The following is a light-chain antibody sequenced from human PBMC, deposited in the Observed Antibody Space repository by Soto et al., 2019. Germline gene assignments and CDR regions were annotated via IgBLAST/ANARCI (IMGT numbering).Light chain of an antibody. CDR1: QSIISL. CDR2: DAA. V-gene: IGKV1-5*01. Sequence: DIQMTQSPSTLSATVGDRVTITCRASQSIISLLAWYHHKPCKAPELLICDAARGAGGCPSRSTGRGSGTEFTLTVVSLHSDDFATYCGLQYGDNWRSCQGTKVDI. CDR3: LQYGDNWR. J-gene: IGKJ1*01.